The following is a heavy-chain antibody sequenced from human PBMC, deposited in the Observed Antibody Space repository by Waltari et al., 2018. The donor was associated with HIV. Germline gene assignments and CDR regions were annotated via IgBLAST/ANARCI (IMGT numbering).Heavy chain of an antibody. J-gene: IGHJ2*01. Sequence: QVQLQESGPGLVKPSETLSLTCTVSGGSISSYYRRWIRPPPGKGLEWIGYIYYSGSTNYNPSLKSRVTISVDTSKNQFSLKLSSVTAADTAVYYCARLYCSSTSCYPYWYFDLWGRGTLVTVSS. CDR2: IYYSGST. CDR1: GGSISSYY. CDR3: ARLYCSSTSCYPYWYFDL. V-gene: IGHV4-59*01. D-gene: IGHD2-2*01.